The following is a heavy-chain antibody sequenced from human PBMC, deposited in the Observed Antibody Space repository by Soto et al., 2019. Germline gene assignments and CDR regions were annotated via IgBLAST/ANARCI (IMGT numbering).Heavy chain of an antibody. CDR3: AKNRAARGGSRQVWYYYYGMDV. V-gene: IGHV3-23*01. Sequence: GGSLRLSCAASGFTFSSYAMSWVRQAPGKGLEWVSAISGSGGSTYYADSVKGRFTISRDNSKNTLYLQMNSLRAEDTTVYYCAKNRAARGGSRQVWYYYYGMDVWGQGTTVTVSS. J-gene: IGHJ6*02. CDR1: GFTFSSYA. CDR2: ISGSGGST. D-gene: IGHD2-21*01.